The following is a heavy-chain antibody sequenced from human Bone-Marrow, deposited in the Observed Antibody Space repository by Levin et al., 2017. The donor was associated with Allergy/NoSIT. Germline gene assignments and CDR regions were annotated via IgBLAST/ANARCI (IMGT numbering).Heavy chain of an antibody. CDR2: ISYDGSNK. V-gene: IGHV3-30*18. CDR1: GFTFSSYG. CDR3: AKPVGGGYYYVPAFDI. D-gene: IGHD3-22*01. Sequence: PAGGSLRLSCAASGFTFSSYGMHWVRQAPGKGLEWVAVISYDGSNKYYADSVKGRFTISRDNSKNTLYLQMNSLRAEDTAVYYCAKPVGGGYYYVPAFDIWGQGTMVTVSS. J-gene: IGHJ3*02.